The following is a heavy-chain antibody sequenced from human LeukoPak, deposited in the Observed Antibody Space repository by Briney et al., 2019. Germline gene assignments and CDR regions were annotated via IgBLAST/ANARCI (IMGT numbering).Heavy chain of an antibody. D-gene: IGHD3-10*01. CDR2: ISGSGGST. CDR1: GFTFSSYA. V-gene: IGHV3-23*01. J-gene: IGHJ4*02. Sequence: GGSLRLSCAASGFTFSSYAMSRVRQAPGKGLEWVSAISGSGGSTYYADSVKGRFTISRDNSKNTLYLQMNSLRAEDTAVYYCAKDRWNYYGSGSYSNYWGQGTLVTVSS. CDR3: AKDRWNYYGSGSYSNY.